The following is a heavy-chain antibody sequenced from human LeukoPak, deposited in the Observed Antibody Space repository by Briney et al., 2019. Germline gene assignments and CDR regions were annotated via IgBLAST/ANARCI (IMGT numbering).Heavy chain of an antibody. D-gene: IGHD3-9*01. CDR1: GYRFTSYW. V-gene: IGHV5-51*01. Sequence: GESLNISFKGSGYRFTSYWIAWVRQLPGKGLELMGIIYPGDSDTRYSPSFQGQVTISADRSINTAYLQWSSLKASDTAIYYCARRTYYDILPPDYWGQGTLVTVSS. J-gene: IGHJ4*02. CDR3: ARRTYYDILPPDY. CDR2: IYPGDSDT.